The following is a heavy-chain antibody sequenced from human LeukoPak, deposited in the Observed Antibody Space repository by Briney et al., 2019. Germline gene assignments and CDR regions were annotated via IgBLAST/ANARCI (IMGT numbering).Heavy chain of an antibody. CDR1: GGSIKSYY. CDR2: IYYSGST. CDR3: ARAMGGAGTVTDY. J-gene: IGHJ4*02. Sequence: SEILSLTCTVSGGSIKSYYWSWIRQPPGKGLEWIGQIYYSGSTNYNPSLKSRVTISLDTSKNRFSLKLNSVTAADTAVYYCARAMGGAGTVTDYWGQGTLVTVSS. V-gene: IGHV4-59*01. D-gene: IGHD6-13*01.